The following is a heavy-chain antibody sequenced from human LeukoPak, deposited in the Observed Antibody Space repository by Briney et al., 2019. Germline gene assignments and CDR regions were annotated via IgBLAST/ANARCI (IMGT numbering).Heavy chain of an antibody. Sequence: GGSLRLSCAASGFSFSDYYMSWIRQAPGKGLEWVSYISSSSSYTNYADSVKGRFTISRDNAKNSLYLQMNSLRAEDTAVYYCARDQDSYCSSGSCYFTAFDYWGQETLVTVSS. J-gene: IGHJ4*02. CDR1: GFSFSDYY. CDR3: ARDQDSYCSSGSCYFTAFDY. CDR2: ISSSSSYT. D-gene: IGHD2-15*01. V-gene: IGHV3-11*06.